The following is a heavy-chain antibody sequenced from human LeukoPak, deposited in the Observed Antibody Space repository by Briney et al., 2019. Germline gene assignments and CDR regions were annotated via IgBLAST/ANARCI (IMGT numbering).Heavy chain of an antibody. CDR3: AGAPLRTYYYDSSGYYPKYSQH. J-gene: IGHJ1*01. Sequence: GGSLRLSCAASGFTFSSSAMNWVRQTPGKGLEWVSYISSSGGTIYYADSVKGRFTISRDNVKNSLYLQMDSLRDEDTAVYYCAGAPLRTYYYDSSGYYPKYSQHWGQGTLVTVSS. CDR1: GFTFSSSA. CDR2: ISSSGGTI. V-gene: IGHV3-48*03. D-gene: IGHD3-22*01.